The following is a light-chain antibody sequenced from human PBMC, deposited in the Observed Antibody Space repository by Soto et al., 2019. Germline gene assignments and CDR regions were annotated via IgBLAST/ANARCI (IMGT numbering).Light chain of an antibody. CDR2: GAS. Sequence: EIVMTQSPATLSVSPGERATLSCRASESVSSNLAWYQQKPGQAPRLLIYGASTRATGIPARFSGSGSGTEFTLTISSLQSEDFAVYYCQQYYKWVTVGGGTQVEIK. CDR1: ESVSSN. CDR3: QQYYKWVT. V-gene: IGKV3-15*01. J-gene: IGKJ4*01.